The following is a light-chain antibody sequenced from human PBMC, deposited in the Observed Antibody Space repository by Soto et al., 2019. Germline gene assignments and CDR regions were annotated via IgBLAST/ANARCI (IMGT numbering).Light chain of an antibody. CDR2: AAS. CDR3: QQSYSTPQT. Sequence: DVQMTQSPSSLSASEGDRVTITCRASQSISSYLNWYQQKPGKAPKLLISAASSLQSGVPSRFSGSGSGTDFTLTISSLQPEDFATYYCQQSYSTPQTFGQGTKVDIK. V-gene: IGKV1-39*01. J-gene: IGKJ1*01. CDR1: QSISSY.